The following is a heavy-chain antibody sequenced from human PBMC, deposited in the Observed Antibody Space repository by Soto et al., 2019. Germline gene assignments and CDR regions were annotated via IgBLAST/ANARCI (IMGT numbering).Heavy chain of an antibody. CDR3: AKDFRRGYPVYYFDY. Sequence: GGSRRLSWAASGFTFSSYAMSWVRQAPGKGLEWVSAISGSGGSTYYADSVNGRFTISRDNSKNTLYLQMNSLRAEDTAVYYCAKDFRRGYPVYYFDYWGQGTLVTVSS. D-gene: IGHD3-22*01. V-gene: IGHV3-23*01. CDR1: GFTFSSYA. CDR2: ISGSGGST. J-gene: IGHJ4*02.